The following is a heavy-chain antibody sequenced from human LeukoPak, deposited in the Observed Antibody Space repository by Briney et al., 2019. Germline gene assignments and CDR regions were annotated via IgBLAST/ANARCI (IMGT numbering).Heavy chain of an antibody. J-gene: IGHJ4*02. CDR3: ARLTSKPRYQLRHYYFDY. Sequence: SETLSLTCAVYGGSFSGYYWSWIRQPPGKGLEGIGEINHSGSTNYNRSLKSRVTISVDTSKNQFSLKLSSVTAADTAVYYCARLTSKPRYQLRHYYFDYWGQGTLVTVSS. D-gene: IGHD2-2*01. CDR1: GGSFSGYY. V-gene: IGHV4-34*01. CDR2: INHSGST.